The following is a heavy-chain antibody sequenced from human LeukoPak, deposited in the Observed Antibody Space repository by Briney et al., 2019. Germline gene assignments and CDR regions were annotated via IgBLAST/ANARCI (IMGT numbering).Heavy chain of an antibody. D-gene: IGHD3-22*01. Sequence: GGSLRLSCAASGFTFTSYAMNWVRQAPGKGLEWVSAISTSGGSAYYADSVKGRFTISRDNSKNTVSLQMNSLRAEDTALYYCAKDGEWLLPSDAFDVWGQGTMVTVSS. V-gene: IGHV3-23*01. J-gene: IGHJ3*01. CDR2: ISTSGGSA. CDR3: AKDGEWLLPSDAFDV. CDR1: GFTFTSYA.